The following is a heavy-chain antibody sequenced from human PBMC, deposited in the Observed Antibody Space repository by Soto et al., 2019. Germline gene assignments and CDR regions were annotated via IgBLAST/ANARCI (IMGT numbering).Heavy chain of an antibody. Sequence: SETLSLTCAVSGGSISSSNWWSWVRQPPGKGLEWIGEIYHSGITNYNPSLKSRVTISVYKSKNQFFLKLSSVTAADTAVFFFARAPVPAAMMAYYYYGMDVWGQGATVTFSS. V-gene: IGHV4-4*02. CDR3: ARAPVPAAMMAYYYYGMDV. CDR2: IYHSGIT. J-gene: IGHJ6*02. CDR1: GGSISSSNW. D-gene: IGHD2-2*01.